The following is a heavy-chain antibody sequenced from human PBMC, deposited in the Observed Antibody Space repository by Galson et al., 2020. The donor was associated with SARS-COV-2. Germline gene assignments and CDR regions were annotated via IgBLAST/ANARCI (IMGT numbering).Heavy chain of an antibody. Sequence: TGGSLRLSCADSGFSINNYAMHWVRQAPGKGLEWVAVISYDGSNKHYADSVKGRFTISRDKSKNTLYLQMNSLRIKDTAVYYCASCGPTSPSCYYYGMDVWGQGTTVTVSS. CDR1: GFSINNYA. CDR3: ASCGPTSPSCYYYGMDV. CDR2: ISYDGSNK. J-gene: IGHJ6*02. V-gene: IGHV3-30-3*01. D-gene: IGHD3-10*01.